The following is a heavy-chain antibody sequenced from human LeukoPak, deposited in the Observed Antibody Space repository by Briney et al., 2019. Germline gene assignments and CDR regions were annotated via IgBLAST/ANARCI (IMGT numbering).Heavy chain of an antibody. Sequence: GGSLRLSCVVSGFTVSSNYMSRVRQAPGKGLELVSGIYSGGGTYYADSVKDRFAISRDNSRNTLYLQMNSLRAEDTAVYYCAGISPWGQGTLVTV. CDR1: GFTVSSNY. J-gene: IGHJ4*02. CDR3: AGISP. CDR2: IYSGGGT. V-gene: IGHV3-66*01.